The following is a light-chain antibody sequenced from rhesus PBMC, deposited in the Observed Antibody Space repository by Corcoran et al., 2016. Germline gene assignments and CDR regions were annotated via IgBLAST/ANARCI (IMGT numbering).Light chain of an antibody. CDR2: AAS. CDR1: QNIYSN. J-gene: IGKJ3*01. Sequence: DIQMTQSPSALSASVGDRVNISCRARQNIYSNLAWYQQKPGKAPKLLIDAASSLQTGIPSRFSGSGSGTDFTLTISSLQPEDSAAYYCQHYYDNPFTFDPGTKLDIK. CDR3: QHYYDNPFT. V-gene: IGKV1S12*01.